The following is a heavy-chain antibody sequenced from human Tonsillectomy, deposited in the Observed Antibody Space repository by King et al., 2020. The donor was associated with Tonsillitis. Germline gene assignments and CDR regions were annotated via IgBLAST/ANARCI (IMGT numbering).Heavy chain of an antibody. Sequence: QLVQSGAEVKRPGASVKVSCKASGYTFTSYYIHWVRQAPGQGLEWMGIINPSGGSTSYAQKFQGRVTMTRDTSTSTVKMELRSLKSDDTAVYYCARAGATMVRGVIVSPFDYRGQGTLVTVSS. CDR2: INPSGGST. D-gene: IGHD3-10*01. J-gene: IGHJ4*02. CDR1: GYTFTSYY. CDR3: ARAGATMVRGVIVSPFDY. V-gene: IGHV1-46*01.